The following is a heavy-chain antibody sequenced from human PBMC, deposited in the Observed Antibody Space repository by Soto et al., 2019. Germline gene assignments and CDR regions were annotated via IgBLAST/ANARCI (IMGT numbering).Heavy chain of an antibody. CDR3: ATIAEIPGPVDY. D-gene: IGHD2-2*02. V-gene: IGHV4-28*05. CDR1: GSSVSSWNW. Sequence: QVQLQESGPGLVKPSDTLSLTCAVSGSSVSSWNWWGWIRQPPAKGLEWIGHIYYSGNISHSSSPQSAVPMEVDTSKNQVSLEVRFGARRDTAVYYCATIAEIPGPVDYWGQGTLVTVSS. J-gene: IGHJ4*02. CDR2: IYYSGNI.